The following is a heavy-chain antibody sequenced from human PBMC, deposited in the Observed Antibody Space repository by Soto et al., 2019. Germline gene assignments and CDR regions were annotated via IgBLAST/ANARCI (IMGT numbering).Heavy chain of an antibody. J-gene: IGHJ6*02. CDR1: GGSISSYY. V-gene: IGHV4-59*12. CDR3: ARAVYCTTANCWDDFHYYNIDV. CDR2: IYYSGST. Sequence: PSETLSLTCTVSGGSISSYYWSWIRQPPGKGLEWIGYIYYSGSTYYNPSLKSRVTISVDTSKNQFSLKLTSVTAADTAVYYCARAVYCTTANCWDDFHYYNIDVWGQGTAVTVSS. D-gene: IGHD2-2*01.